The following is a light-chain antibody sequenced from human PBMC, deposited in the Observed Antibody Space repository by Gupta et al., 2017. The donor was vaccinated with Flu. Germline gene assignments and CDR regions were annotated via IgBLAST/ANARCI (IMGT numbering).Light chain of an antibody. V-gene: IGLV1-40*01. Sequence: QSVLTQPPSVSGAPGQRVTIPCTGSSSNNGAGYDVPWYQQLPGTAPKLLIHGNSNRPSGVPDRFSGSKSGTSASLAITGLQAEDEADYYCQSYDSSLGGLVVFGGGTKLTVL. CDR2: GNS. CDR1: SSNNGAGYD. J-gene: IGLJ2*01. CDR3: QSYDSSLGGLVV.